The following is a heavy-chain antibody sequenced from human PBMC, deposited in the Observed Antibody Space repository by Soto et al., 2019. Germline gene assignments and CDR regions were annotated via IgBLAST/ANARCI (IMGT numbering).Heavy chain of an antibody. CDR2: IGIYANT. Sequence: EVELLESGGDLVQPGGSLRLSCAASGFTFSSYDINWVRQAPGKGLEWVSAIGIYANTYYAGSVKGRFTISRDDSKNPGYLPLNSLRVDGTAVYYCAKESTVGSPGDYFDSWGQGTLVTVSS. V-gene: IGHV3-23*01. CDR1: GFTFSSYD. CDR3: AKESTVGSPGDYFDS. J-gene: IGHJ4*02. D-gene: IGHD1-26*01.